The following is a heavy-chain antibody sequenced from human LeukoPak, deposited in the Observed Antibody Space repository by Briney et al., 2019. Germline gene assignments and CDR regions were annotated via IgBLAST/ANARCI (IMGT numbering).Heavy chain of an antibody. CDR2: ISSSGSTI. J-gene: IGHJ4*02. CDR1: GFTFSSYE. Sequence: QPGGSLRLSCAASGFTFSSYEMNWDRQAPGKGLEWVSYISSSGSTIYYADSVKGRFTISRDNAKNSLYLQMNSLRAEDTAVYYCARSSGWTGAFDYWGQGTLVTVSS. D-gene: IGHD6-19*01. V-gene: IGHV3-48*03. CDR3: ARSSGWTGAFDY.